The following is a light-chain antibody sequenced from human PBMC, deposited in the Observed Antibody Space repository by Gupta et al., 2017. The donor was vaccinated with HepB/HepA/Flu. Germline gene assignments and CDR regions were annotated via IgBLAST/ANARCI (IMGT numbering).Light chain of an antibody. CDR2: AAS. Sequence: DSQMTQSPSSLSASVGDRVTITCRASQSISSYLNWYQQKPGKVPKLLIYAASSLQSGVPSRFSGSGSGTDFTLTISRLQPEDFATYYCQQSYSTQFTFGQGTKLEIK. V-gene: IGKV1-39*01. CDR1: QSISSY. J-gene: IGKJ2*01. CDR3: QQSYSTQFT.